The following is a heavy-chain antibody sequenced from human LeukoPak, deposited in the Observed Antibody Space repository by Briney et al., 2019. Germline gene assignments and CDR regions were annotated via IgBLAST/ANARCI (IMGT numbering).Heavy chain of an antibody. D-gene: IGHD6-19*01. CDR1: GFTFSSYA. Sequence: GGSLRLSCAASGFTFSSYAMSWVRQAPGKGLEWVSAIGGSGGSTYYADSVKGRFTISRDNSKNTLYLQMNSLRAEDTAVYYCAKRVRADPKFYYFDYWGQGNLVTVSS. CDR2: IGGSGGST. V-gene: IGHV3-23*01. J-gene: IGHJ4*02. CDR3: AKRVRADPKFYYFDY.